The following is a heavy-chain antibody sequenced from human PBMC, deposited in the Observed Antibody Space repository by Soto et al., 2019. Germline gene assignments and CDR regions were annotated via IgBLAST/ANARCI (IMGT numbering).Heavy chain of an antibody. J-gene: IGHJ6*02. Sequence: QVQLVESGGGLVKPGGSLRLSCAASGFSFSDYYMTWIRQAPGKGLEWLSYISSSGYPIYYADSVKGRFTISRDNAKNSVYLQMNSLRAEDTAVYYCARDNRSFSNGYYSRYDYYGMDVWGQGTTVTVYS. V-gene: IGHV3-11*01. CDR2: ISSSGYPI. D-gene: IGHD3-3*01. CDR3: ARDNRSFSNGYYSRYDYYGMDV. CDR1: GFSFSDYY.